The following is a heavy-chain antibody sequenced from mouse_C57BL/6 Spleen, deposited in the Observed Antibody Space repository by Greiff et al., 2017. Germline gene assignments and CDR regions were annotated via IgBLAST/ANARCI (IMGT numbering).Heavy chain of an antibody. V-gene: IGHV1-64*01. CDR2: IHPNSGST. D-gene: IGHD2-3*01. CDR1: GYTFTSYW. CDR3: AVDDGYQGDY. Sequence: QVQLQQSGAELVKPGASVKLSCKASGYTFTSYWMHWVKQRPGQGLEWIGMIHPNSGSTNYNEKFKSKATLTVDKSSSTAYMQLSSLTSEDSAVYYCAVDDGYQGDYWGQGTTLTVSS. J-gene: IGHJ2*01.